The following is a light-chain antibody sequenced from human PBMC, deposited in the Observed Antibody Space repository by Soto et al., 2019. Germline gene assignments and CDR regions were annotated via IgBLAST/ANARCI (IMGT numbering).Light chain of an antibody. CDR3: QQYGSSLHT. CDR2: GAS. V-gene: IGKV3-20*01. J-gene: IGKJ2*01. CDR1: QSVSSSY. Sequence: EIVLTQSPGTLSLSPGERATLSCRASQSVSSSYLAWYQQKPGQAPRLLIYGASSRATGIPDRFSGSGSGTDFTLTISRLEPEDFAVYYCQQYGSSLHTLGQWTKLEIK.